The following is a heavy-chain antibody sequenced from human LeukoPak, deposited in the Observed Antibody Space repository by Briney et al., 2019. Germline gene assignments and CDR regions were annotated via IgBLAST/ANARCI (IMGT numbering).Heavy chain of an antibody. D-gene: IGHD4-23*01. CDR2: FDLEDGET. V-gene: IGHV1-24*01. CDR3: ATQAVGGNEEPYYFDY. Sequence: ASVKVPCKVSGYTLTELSMHWVRQAPGKGLEWMGGFDLEDGETIYAQKFQGRVTMTEDTSTDTAYMELSSLRSEDTAVYYCATQAVGGNEEPYYFDYWGQGTLVTVSS. J-gene: IGHJ4*02. CDR1: GYTLTELS.